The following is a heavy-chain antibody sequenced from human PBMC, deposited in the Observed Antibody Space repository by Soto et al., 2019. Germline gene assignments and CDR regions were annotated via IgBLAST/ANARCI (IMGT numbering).Heavy chain of an antibody. V-gene: IGHV4-39*01. CDR1: GGSISSSSYY. CDR3: ATLWGQD. J-gene: IGHJ4*02. D-gene: IGHD3-10*01. Sequence: QLQLQESGPGLVKPSETLSLTCTVSGGSISSSSYYWGWLRQPPGKGLEWIGSIYYIGSTYYTPSLKSRFTISVDTSKNQFPLTLSSVTAADTAVYYCATLWGQDWGQGTLVTVSS. CDR2: IYYIGST.